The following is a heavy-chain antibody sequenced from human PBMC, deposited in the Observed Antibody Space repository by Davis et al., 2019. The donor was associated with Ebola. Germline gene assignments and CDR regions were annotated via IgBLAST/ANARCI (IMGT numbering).Heavy chain of an antibody. CDR3: ARDSGWLLTGWFDP. J-gene: IGHJ5*02. V-gene: IGHV4-4*02. D-gene: IGHD5-12*01. CDR2: IYHSGST. Sequence: MPSETLSLTCAVSGGSISSSNWWSWVRQPPGKGLEWIGEIYHSGSTNYNPSLKSQVTISVDKSKNQFSLKLSSVTAADTAVYYCARDSGWLLTGWFDPWGQGTLVTVSS. CDR1: GGSISSSNW.